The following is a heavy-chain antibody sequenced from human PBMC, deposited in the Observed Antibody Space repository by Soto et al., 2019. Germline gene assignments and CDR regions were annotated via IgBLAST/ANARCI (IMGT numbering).Heavy chain of an antibody. J-gene: IGHJ4*02. CDR2: ISSSSSTI. CDR1: GFTFISYS. Sequence: GGSLRLSCAASGFTFISYSMNWVLQAPWKGLEWVSYISSSSSTIYYADPVKGRFTISRDNAKNSLYLQMNSLRAEDTAVYYCARVSEGIAAAGPPDCDYWGQGTPVTVSS. V-gene: IGHV3-48*01. CDR3: ARVSEGIAAAGPPDCDY. D-gene: IGHD6-13*01.